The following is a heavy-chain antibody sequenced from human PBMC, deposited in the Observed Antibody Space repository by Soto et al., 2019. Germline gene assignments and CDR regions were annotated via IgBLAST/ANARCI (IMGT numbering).Heavy chain of an antibody. CDR2: TYYRSKWYN. CDR1: GDSVSSNSAA. D-gene: IGHD1-20*01. Sequence: PSQTLSLTCAISGDSVSSNSAAWNWIRQFPSRGLEWLGRTYYRSKWYNDYAVSVKSRITINPDTSKNQFSLQLNSVTPEDTAVYYCARGPYNWNDVHFDYWGQGTLVTVSS. J-gene: IGHJ4*02. CDR3: ARGPYNWNDVHFDY. V-gene: IGHV6-1*01.